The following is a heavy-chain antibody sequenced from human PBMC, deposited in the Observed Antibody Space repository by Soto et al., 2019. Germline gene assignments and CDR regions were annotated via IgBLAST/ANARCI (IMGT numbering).Heavy chain of an antibody. CDR2: INHSGNT. Sequence: PSETLSLTCDVYGGSFRGYYWSWIRQPPGKGLEWIGEINHSGNTNHNPSLKSRVTISVDTSKNQFSLRLSSVTAADTAVFYCANGLHGMEVWCQGTTVTVSS. V-gene: IGHV4-34*01. J-gene: IGHJ6*02. CDR1: GGSFRGYY. CDR3: ANGLHGMEV.